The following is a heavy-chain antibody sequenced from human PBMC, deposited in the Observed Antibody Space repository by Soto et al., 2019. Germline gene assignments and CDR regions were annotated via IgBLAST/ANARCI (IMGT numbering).Heavy chain of an antibody. CDR3: AKAPAALLEWLLFMDV. J-gene: IGHJ6*03. CDR1: GFTFSSYA. Sequence: GGSLRLSCAASGFTFSSYAMSWVRQAPGKGLEWVSAISGSGGSTYYADSVKGRFTISRDNSKNTLYLQMNSLRAEDTALYYCAKAPAALLEWLLFMDVWGKGTTVTVSS. CDR2: ISGSGGST. D-gene: IGHD3-3*02. V-gene: IGHV3-23*01.